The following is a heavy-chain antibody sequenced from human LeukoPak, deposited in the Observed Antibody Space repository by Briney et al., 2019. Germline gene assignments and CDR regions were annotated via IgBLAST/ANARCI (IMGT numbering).Heavy chain of an antibody. V-gene: IGHV3-74*01. CDR2: IKSDGIST. Sequence: GGSLRLSCAASGFNFRSYWMHWVRQAPGKGLVWVSRIKSDGISTSYADSVKGRFTISRDNAKNTLYLQMNSLRAEDTAVYYCARDSSPSDWGQGTLVTVSS. D-gene: IGHD6-6*01. J-gene: IGHJ4*02. CDR1: GFNFRSYW. CDR3: ARDSSPSD.